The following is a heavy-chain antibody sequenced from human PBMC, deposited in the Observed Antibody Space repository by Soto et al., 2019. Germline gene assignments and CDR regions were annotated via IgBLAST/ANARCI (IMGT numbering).Heavy chain of an antibody. J-gene: IGHJ5*02. CDR2: IYYSGST. D-gene: IGHD3-9*01. CDR3: AREYYDILTGYSKSGFDP. V-gene: IGHV4-31*03. CDR1: GGSISSGGYY. Sequence: SETLSLTCTVSGGSISSGGYYWSWIRQHPGKGLEWIGYIYYSGSTYYNPSLKSRVTISVDTSKNQFSLKLSSVTAADTAVYYCAREYYDILTGYSKSGFDPWGQGTLVTVSS.